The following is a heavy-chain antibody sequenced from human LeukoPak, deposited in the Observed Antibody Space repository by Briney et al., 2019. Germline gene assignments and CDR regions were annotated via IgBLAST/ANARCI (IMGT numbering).Heavy chain of an antibody. CDR2: SNPNSGGT. Sequence: GASVKVSCKASGYTFTGYYIHWVRQAPGQRPEWMGWSNPNSGGTNFAQTFQGRVTMTRDTSISTAYMELSRLKSDDTAVYYCARDSRMGATEPDAFDIWGQGTMGTISS. J-gene: IGHJ3*02. CDR1: GYTFTGYY. V-gene: IGHV1-2*02. CDR3: ARDSRMGATEPDAFDI. D-gene: IGHD1-26*01.